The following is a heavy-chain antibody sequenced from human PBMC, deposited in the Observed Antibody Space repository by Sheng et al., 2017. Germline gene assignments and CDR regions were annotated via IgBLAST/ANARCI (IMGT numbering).Heavy chain of an antibody. Sequence: EVQLLESGGGLVQPGGSLRLSCAASGFTFSSYAMSWVRQATGKGLEWVSAISGSGGSTYYADSVKGRFHHLQRQFQEXAVSAKMNSLRAEDTAVYYCAKRVRGQQLPTNWFGPLGPGNPGHRLL. CDR2: ISGSGGST. CDR1: GFTFSSYA. J-gene: IGHJ5*02. V-gene: IGHV3-23*01. D-gene: IGHD6-13*01. CDR3: AKRVRGQQLPTNWFGP.